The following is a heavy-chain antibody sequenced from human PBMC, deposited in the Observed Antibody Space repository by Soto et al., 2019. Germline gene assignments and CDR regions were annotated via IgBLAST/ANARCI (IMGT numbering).Heavy chain of an antibody. D-gene: IGHD2-21*01. J-gene: IGHJ5*02. Sequence: VQFVQSGAELKKPGSSVRVSCRASGGTIKTYTLSWVRQAPGQGLEWMGAFIPSFPAPNFARRFKGSLTXXAAESTTTGCMAWSGLTPEDTALCFCAPGEVVPSFPHWRDTWGQGTHVIVSS. V-gene: IGHV1-69*12. CDR1: GGTIKTYT. CDR2: FIPSFPAP. CDR3: APGEVVPSFPHWRDT.